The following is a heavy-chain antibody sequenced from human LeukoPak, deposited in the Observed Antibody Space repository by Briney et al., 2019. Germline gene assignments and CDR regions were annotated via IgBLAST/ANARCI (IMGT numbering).Heavy chain of an antibody. CDR2: IYYSGST. CDR1: GGSISSYY. J-gene: IGHJ5*02. CDR3: ARVSAMVRGVRVWFDP. V-gene: IGHV4-59*01. D-gene: IGHD3-10*01. Sequence: KSSETLSLTCTVSGGSISSYYWSWIRQPPGKGLEWIGYIYYSGSTNYNPSLKSRVTISVDTSKNQFSLKLSSVTAADTAVYYCARVSAMVRGVRVWFDPWGQGTLVTVSS.